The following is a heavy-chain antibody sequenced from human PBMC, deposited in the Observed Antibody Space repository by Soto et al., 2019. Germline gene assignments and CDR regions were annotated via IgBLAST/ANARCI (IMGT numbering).Heavy chain of an antibody. CDR1: GFTFSSYW. CDR3: ARVLLSSGWPPGTEYYYHMDV. D-gene: IGHD6-19*01. Sequence: GGSLRLSCAASGFTFSSYWMSWVRQAPGKGLEWVANIKQDGSEKYYVDSVKGRFTISRDNAKNSLYLQMNSLRAEDTAVYYCARVLLSSGWPPGTEYYYHMDVWGKGTTVTVSS. V-gene: IGHV3-7*01. J-gene: IGHJ6*03. CDR2: IKQDGSEK.